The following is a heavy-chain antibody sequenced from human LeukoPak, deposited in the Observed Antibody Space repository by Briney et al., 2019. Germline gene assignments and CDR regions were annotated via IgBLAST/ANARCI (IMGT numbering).Heavy chain of an antibody. CDR3: AREKGDDGVDP. J-gene: IGHJ5*02. D-gene: IGHD2-8*01. V-gene: IGHV4-59*01. Sequence: PSETLSLTCTVSGGSIRSYYWSWIRQPPGKGLEWIGYIHHTRSTKYNPSLKSRVTISVDTSKNQFSLNLRYVTAADTALYYCAREKGDDGVDPWGQGTLVTVSS. CDR2: IHHTRST. CDR1: GGSIRSYY.